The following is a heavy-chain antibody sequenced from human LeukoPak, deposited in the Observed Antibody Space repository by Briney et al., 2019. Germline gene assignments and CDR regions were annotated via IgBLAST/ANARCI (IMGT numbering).Heavy chain of an antibody. Sequence: GGSLRLSCAASGFTVSSNYMSWVRQAPGKGLEWVSVIYSGGSTYYADSVKGRFTISRDNSKNTLYLQMSSLRAEDTAVYYCAKNIVVVPAAPDAFDIWGQGTMVTVSS. D-gene: IGHD2-2*01. CDR2: IYSGGST. CDR1: GFTVSSNY. V-gene: IGHV3-66*02. J-gene: IGHJ3*02. CDR3: AKNIVVVPAAPDAFDI.